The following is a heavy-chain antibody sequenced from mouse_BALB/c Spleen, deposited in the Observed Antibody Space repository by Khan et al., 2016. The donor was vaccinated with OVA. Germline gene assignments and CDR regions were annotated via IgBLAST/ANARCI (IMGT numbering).Heavy chain of an antibody. CDR3: ANRYGNPFAF. J-gene: IGHJ3*01. D-gene: IGHD1-1*01. Sequence: EVELVESGAELVKPGASVKLSCSASGFNIKDTYIHWMKQRPEQGLEWIGRIDPPNDDSKYGPKFQAKATLTADTSSNTAYLQLSSLTSEDTAIDYCANRYGNPFAFWGQGTLVSVSA. CDR1: GFNIKDTY. V-gene: IGHV14-3*02. CDR2: IDPPNDDS.